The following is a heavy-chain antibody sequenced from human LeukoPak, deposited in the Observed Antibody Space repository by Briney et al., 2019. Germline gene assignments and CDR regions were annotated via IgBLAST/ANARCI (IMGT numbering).Heavy chain of an antibody. CDR3: ARGEPSSWGYYMDV. J-gene: IGHJ6*03. V-gene: IGHV3-21*01. CDR2: ISSSSSYI. D-gene: IGHD6-13*01. Sequence: GGSLRLSCAASGFTFSSYSMNWVRQAPGKGLEWVSSISSSSSYIYYADSVKGRFTISRDNAKNSLYLQMNSLRAEDAAVYYCARGEPSSWGYYMDVWGKGTTVTVSS. CDR1: GFTFSSYS.